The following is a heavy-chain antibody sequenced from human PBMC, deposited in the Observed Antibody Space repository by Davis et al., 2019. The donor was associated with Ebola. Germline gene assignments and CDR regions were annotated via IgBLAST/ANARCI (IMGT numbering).Heavy chain of an antibody. V-gene: IGHV3-7*03. CDR2: IKPDGSVK. CDR1: GLTFESYW. J-gene: IGHJ6*03. CDR3: ATFNWYYMDV. D-gene: IGHD5-24*01. Sequence: GESLKISCAASGLTFESYWMTWVRQSPGKGLEWVANIKPDGSVKGYVDSLRGRFTISRDNAKNSLFLQINSLRAEDTAVYFCATFNWYYMDVWGKGTRVTVSS.